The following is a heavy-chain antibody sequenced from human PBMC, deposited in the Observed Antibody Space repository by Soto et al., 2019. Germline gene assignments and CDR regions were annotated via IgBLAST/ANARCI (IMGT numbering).Heavy chain of an antibody. J-gene: IGHJ4*02. V-gene: IGHV1-8*01. Sequence: ASVKVSCKASGYAFSTYEINWVRRAAGQGLEWMGRMNPDNGNTGYAQKFQDRVTMTRNTSISTAYMELSSLRSDDTAVYYCARGPRESGEWLLFDYWGQGALVTVSS. CDR1: GYAFSTYE. CDR2: MNPDNGNT. CDR3: ARGPRESGEWLLFDY. D-gene: IGHD3-3*01.